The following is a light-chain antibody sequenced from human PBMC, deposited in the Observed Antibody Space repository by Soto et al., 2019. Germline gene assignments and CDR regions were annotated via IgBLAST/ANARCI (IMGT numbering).Light chain of an antibody. V-gene: IGLV2-11*01. CDR2: DVS. J-gene: IGLJ1*01. CDR1: SSDVGGYNY. CDR3: CSYAGSYAYV. Sequence: QSALTQPRSVSGSPGQSVTISCTGTSSDVGGYNYVSWYQQHPGKAPKLMIYDVSKRPSGVPDRFSGSKSGNTASLTISGLQAEDEADYCCCSYAGSYAYVFGTGTKLTVL.